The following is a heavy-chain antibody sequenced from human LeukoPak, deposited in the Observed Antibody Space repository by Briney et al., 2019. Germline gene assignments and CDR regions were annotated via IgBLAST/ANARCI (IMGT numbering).Heavy chain of an antibody. V-gene: IGHV1-69*05. J-gene: IGHJ4*02. CDR2: IIPIFGTA. Sequence: ASVKGSCKASGGTFSSYTISWVRQAPGQGLEWMGGIIPIFGTANYAQKFQGRVTITTDESTSTAYMELSSLRSEDTAVYYCARTPVGDSYDYVWGSFDYWGQGTLVTVSS. CDR1: GGTFSSYT. D-gene: IGHD3-16*01. CDR3: ARTPVGDSYDYVWGSFDY.